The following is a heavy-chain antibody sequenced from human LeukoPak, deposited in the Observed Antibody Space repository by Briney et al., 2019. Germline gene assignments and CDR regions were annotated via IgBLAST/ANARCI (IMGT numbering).Heavy chain of an antibody. V-gene: IGHV1-18*01. Sequence: ASVKVSCKASGYTFTSYGISWVRQAHGQGLEWMGWISAYNGNTNYAQKLQGRVTMTTDTSTSTAYMELRSLRSDDTAVYYCARGSQLERRGYWFDPWGQGILVTVSS. D-gene: IGHD1-1*01. CDR2: ISAYNGNT. CDR3: ARGSQLERRGYWFDP. CDR1: GYTFTSYG. J-gene: IGHJ5*02.